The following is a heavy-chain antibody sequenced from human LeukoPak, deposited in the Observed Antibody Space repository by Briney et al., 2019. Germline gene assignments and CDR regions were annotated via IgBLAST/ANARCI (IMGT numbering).Heavy chain of an antibody. Sequence: SETLSLTCTVSGGSISSSSYYWGWIRQPPGKGLEWIGSIYYSGSTNYNPSLKSRVTMSVDTSKNQFSLKLSSVTAADTAVYYCARDKGYSSGWSFDIWGQGTMVTVSS. V-gene: IGHV4-39*07. D-gene: IGHD6-19*01. J-gene: IGHJ3*02. CDR1: GGSISSSSYY. CDR2: IYYSGST. CDR3: ARDKGYSSGWSFDI.